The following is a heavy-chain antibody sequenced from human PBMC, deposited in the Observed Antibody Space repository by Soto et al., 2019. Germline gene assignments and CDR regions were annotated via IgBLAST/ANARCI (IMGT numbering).Heavy chain of an antibody. CDR2: IYWNDDK. Sequence: SGPTLVNPTQTLTLTCTFSGFSLSTSGLGVGWIRQPPGKALEWLALIYWNDDKRYSPSLKARLTITKDTSKNQVVLTMTNMDPVDTATYYCAHRPSGWYLFDYWGQGTLVTVSS. CDR3: AHRPSGWYLFDY. V-gene: IGHV2-5*01. J-gene: IGHJ4*02. CDR1: GFSLSTSGLG. D-gene: IGHD6-19*01.